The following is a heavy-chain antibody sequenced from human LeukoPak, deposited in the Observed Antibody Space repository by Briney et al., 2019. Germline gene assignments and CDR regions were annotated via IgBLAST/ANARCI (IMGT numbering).Heavy chain of an antibody. CDR2: IKQDGSEK. CDR1: GLTFSSYW. Sequence: GGSLRLSCAASGLTFSSYWMSWVRQAPGKGLEWVANIKQDGSEKYYVDSVKGRFTISRDNAKNSLYLQMNSLRAEDTAVYYCARAGAARPCDYWGQGTLVTVSS. J-gene: IGHJ4*02. V-gene: IGHV3-7*01. CDR3: ARAGAARPCDY. D-gene: IGHD6-6*01.